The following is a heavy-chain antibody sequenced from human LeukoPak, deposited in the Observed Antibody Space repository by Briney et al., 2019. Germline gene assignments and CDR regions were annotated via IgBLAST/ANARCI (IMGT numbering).Heavy chain of an antibody. J-gene: IGHJ4*02. CDR3: ARVDYDSSGYYHDY. V-gene: IGHV4-39*07. CDR1: GGSISSSSYY. D-gene: IGHD3-22*01. CDR2: IYHSGST. Sequence: SETLSLTCTVSGGSISSSSYYWGWIRQPPGKGLEWIGYIYHSGSTYYNPSLKSRVTISVDRSKNQFSLKLSSVTAADTAVYYCARVDYDSSGYYHDYWGQGTLVTVSS.